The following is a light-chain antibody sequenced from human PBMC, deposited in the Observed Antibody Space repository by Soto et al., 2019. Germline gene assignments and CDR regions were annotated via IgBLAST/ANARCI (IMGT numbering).Light chain of an antibody. J-gene: IGLJ3*02. CDR3: QVWDSSSDHRR. CDR1: NIGTKS. V-gene: IGLV3-21*02. CDR2: DDY. Sequence: SYELTQPPSVSVAPGQTARITCGGNNIGTKSVHWYQQKPGQAPVLVVYDDYDRPSWIPERFSGSNSGNTATLTISTVEAGDEADYYCQVWDSSSDHRRFGGGTKLTVL.